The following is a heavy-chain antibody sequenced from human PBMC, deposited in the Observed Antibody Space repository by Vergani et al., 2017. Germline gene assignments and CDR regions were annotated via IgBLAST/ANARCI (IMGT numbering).Heavy chain of an antibody. D-gene: IGHD2/OR15-2a*01. CDR2: MNPNSGNT. CDR1: GYTFTSYD. V-gene: IGHV1-8*01. CDR3: ARYLSLGGYYFDY. Sequence: QVPLVQSGAEVKKPGASVKVSCKASGYTFTSYDINWVRQATGQGLEWMGWMNPNSGNTGYAQKFQGRVTITADESTSTAYMELSSLRSEDTAVYYCARYLSLGGYYFDYWGQGTLVTVSS. J-gene: IGHJ4*02.